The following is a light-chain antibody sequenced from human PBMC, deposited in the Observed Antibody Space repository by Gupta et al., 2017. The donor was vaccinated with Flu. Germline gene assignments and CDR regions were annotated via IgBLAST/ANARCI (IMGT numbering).Light chain of an antibody. CDR2: QVN. Sequence: SYDLSQPPSVSVSPGQTASITCSGDKLEERYACWYQQRPGRSPVLVIYQVNKRPSGGPERFSGSNSGNTATLTIGETQARDEDDYYCQAWDSNDGVFGGGTKLTVL. CDR1: KLEERY. CDR3: QAWDSNDGV. V-gene: IGLV3-1*01. J-gene: IGLJ3*02.